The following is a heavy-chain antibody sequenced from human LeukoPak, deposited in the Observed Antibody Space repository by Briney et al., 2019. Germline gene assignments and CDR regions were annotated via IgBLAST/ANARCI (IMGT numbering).Heavy chain of an antibody. CDR2: IYYTGST. J-gene: IGHJ4*02. CDR1: GGSISSSTHY. D-gene: IGHD3-3*01. V-gene: IGHV4-39*01. Sequence: SETLSLTCTVSGGSISSSTHYWGWIRQPPGKGLEWMGSIYYTGSTYYNPSLRSRVTISVDTSKNQFFLKLSSVTAADTAVYYCARRGGSGYYSPFDSWGQGTLVTVSS. CDR3: ARRGGSGYYSPFDS.